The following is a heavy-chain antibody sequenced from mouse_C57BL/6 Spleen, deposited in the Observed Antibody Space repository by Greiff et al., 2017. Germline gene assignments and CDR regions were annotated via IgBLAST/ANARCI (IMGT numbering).Heavy chain of an antibody. CDR1: GYTFTSYW. CDR3: ARSNYGSYYCDY. J-gene: IGHJ2*01. D-gene: IGHD2-2*01. Sequence: QVKLQQPGAELVRPGSSVKLSCKASGYTFTSYWMHWVKQRPIQGLEWIGNIDPSDSDTHYNQKFKDKATLTVDKSSSADYMQLSSLTSENSAVYCGARSNYGSYYCDYWGQGTTLTVSS. CDR2: IDPSDSDT. V-gene: IGHV1-52*01.